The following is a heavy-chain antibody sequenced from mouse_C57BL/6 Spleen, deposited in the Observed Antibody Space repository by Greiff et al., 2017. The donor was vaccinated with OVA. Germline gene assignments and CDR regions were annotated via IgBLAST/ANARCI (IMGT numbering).Heavy chain of an antibody. CDR2: IYPGSGNT. CDR3: ARSNWDYFDY. V-gene: IGHV1-76*01. J-gene: IGHJ2*01. Sequence: VQLQQSGAELVRPGASVKLSCKASGYTFTDYYINWVKQRPGQGLEWIARIYPGSGNTYYNEKFKGKATLTAEKSSSTAYMQLSSLTSEDSAVDFCARSNWDYFDYWGQGTTLTVSS. CDR1: GYTFTDYY. D-gene: IGHD4-1*01.